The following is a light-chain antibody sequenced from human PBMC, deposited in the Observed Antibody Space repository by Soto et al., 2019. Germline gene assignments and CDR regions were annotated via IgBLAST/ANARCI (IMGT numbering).Light chain of an antibody. J-gene: IGKJ1*01. CDR1: QSISSW. CDR2: DAS. CDR3: QQYNSYPGT. V-gene: IGKV1-5*01. Sequence: DVQMTQYPSTLSASVGDRVTITCRASQSISSWLAWYQQKPGKAPKLLIYDASSLESGVPSRFSGSGSGTEFTLTISSLQPDDFATYYCQQYNSYPGTFGQGTKVAIK.